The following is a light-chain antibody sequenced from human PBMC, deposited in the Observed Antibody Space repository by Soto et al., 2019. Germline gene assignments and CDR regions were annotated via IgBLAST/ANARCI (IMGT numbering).Light chain of an antibody. J-gene: IGKJ2*01. CDR2: DAS. CDR3: QQYDSFHMYT. V-gene: IGKV1-33*01. Sequence: DIQMTQSPSSLSASVGDRVTITCQASQDIADYLNWYQLKPGKAPKLLIYDASNLEAGVPSRFTGAGSETDFSFTISSLQPEDVATYFCQQYDSFHMYTFGQGTKVEI. CDR1: QDIADY.